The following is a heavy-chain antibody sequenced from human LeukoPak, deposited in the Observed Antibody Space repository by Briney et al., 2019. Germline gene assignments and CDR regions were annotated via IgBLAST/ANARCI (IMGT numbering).Heavy chain of an antibody. CDR2: IYYSGST. Sequence: PSETLSLTCTVSGGSISSSSYYWGWIRQPPGKGLEWIGSIYYSGSTYYNPSLKSRVTISVDTSKNQFSLKLSSVTAADTAVYYCARGDGDYGYYYYYYYMDVWGKGTTVTVSS. D-gene: IGHD4-17*01. V-gene: IGHV4-39*01. CDR1: GGSISSSSYY. CDR3: ARGDGDYGYYYYYYYMDV. J-gene: IGHJ6*03.